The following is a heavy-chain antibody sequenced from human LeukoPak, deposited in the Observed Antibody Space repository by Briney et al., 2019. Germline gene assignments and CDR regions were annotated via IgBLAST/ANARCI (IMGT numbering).Heavy chain of an antibody. Sequence: GGSLRLSCAASGFTFSSYEMNWVRQAPGKGLEWVSYISSSGSTIYYADSVKGRFTISRDNAKNSLNLQMNSLRGEDTAVYCARLGPVTKDHYCDYWGQGTLVTVSS. J-gene: IGHJ4*02. V-gene: IGHV3-48*03. CDR3: ARLGPVTKDHYCDY. CDR1: GFTFSSYE. CDR2: ISSSGSTI. D-gene: IGHD4-17*01.